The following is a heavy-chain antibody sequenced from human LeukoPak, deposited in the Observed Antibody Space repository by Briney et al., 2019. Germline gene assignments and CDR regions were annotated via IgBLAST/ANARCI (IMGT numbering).Heavy chain of an antibody. Sequence: ASVKVSCKASGYTFTGYYMHWVRQAPGQGLEWMGWINPNSGGTNYAQKFQGRVTMTRDTSISTAYMELSRLRFDDTAVYYCAREGIVGKQQLVDYWGQGTLVTVSS. CDR2: INPNSGGT. CDR3: AREGIVGKQQLVDY. J-gene: IGHJ4*02. CDR1: GYTFTGYY. D-gene: IGHD6-13*01. V-gene: IGHV1-2*02.